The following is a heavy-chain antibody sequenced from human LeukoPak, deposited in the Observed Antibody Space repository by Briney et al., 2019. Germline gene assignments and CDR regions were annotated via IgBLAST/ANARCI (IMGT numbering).Heavy chain of an antibody. V-gene: IGHV3-66*01. J-gene: IGHJ4*02. CDR2: IYSGGRT. CDR1: GLTVSSNF. D-gene: IGHD2-15*01. Sequence: GGSLRLSCAVSGLTVSSNFISWVRQAPGKGLEWVSVIYSGGRTYCAGSVKGRFTISRDNSKNTVDLQMSSLRVDDSAIYYCVRGPPTPGFFHFFFWGQGTLATVSS. CDR3: VRGPPTPGFFHFFF.